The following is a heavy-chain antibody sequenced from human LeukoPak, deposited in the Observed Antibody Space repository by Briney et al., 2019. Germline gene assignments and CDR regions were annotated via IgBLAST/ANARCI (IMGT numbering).Heavy chain of an antibody. D-gene: IGHD3-22*01. Sequence: GESLKISCKGSGYSFTSYWIGWVRQMPGKGLGWMGIIYPGDSDTRYSTSFQGQVTISADKSISTAYLQWSSLKASDTAMYYCARRVADYYDSRWYFDYWGQGTLVTVSS. CDR1: GYSFTSYW. J-gene: IGHJ4*02. CDR3: ARRVADYYDSRWYFDY. CDR2: IYPGDSDT. V-gene: IGHV5-51*01.